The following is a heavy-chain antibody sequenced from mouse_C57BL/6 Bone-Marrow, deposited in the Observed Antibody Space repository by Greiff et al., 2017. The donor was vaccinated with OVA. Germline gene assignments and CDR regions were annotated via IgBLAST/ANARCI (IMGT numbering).Heavy chain of an antibody. CDR3: ARVFFHFDY. V-gene: IGHV1-63*01. CDR1: GYTFTNYW. CDR2: IYPVGGYT. J-gene: IGHJ2*01. Sequence: QVQLKQSGAELVRPGTSVKMSCKASGYTFTNYWIGWAKQRPGHGLEWIGDIYPVGGYTNYNEKFKGKATLTADKSSSTAYMQFSSLTSEDSAIYYCARVFFHFDYWGQGTTLTVSS.